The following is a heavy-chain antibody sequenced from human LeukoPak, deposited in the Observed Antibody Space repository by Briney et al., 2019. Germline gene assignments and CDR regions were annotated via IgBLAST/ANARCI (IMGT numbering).Heavy chain of an antibody. J-gene: IGHJ4*02. V-gene: IGHV4-59*08. CDR1: GGSISSYY. Sequence: PSETLSLTCTVSGGSISSYYWSWIRQPPGKGLEWIGYIYYSGSTNYNPSLKSRVTISVDTSKNQFSLKLSSVTAADTAVYYCARLGGGDHFDYWGQGTLVTVSS. CDR2: IYYSGST. D-gene: IGHD2-21*02. CDR3: ARLGGGDHFDY.